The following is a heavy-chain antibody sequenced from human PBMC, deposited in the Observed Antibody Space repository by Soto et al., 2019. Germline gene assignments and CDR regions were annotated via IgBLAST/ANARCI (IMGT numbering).Heavy chain of an antibody. J-gene: IGHJ5*02. CDR3: ARDRGYSNWFDP. D-gene: IGHD2-2*03. CDR1: GGSISPYY. V-gene: IGHV4-59*01. Sequence: SETLSLTCTVSGGSISPYYWSWIRQPPGKGLEWIGYIYYSGSTNYNPSLDSRVTISVDTSKNQFSLRLTSVTTADTAVYYCARDRGYSNWFDPWGQGALVTAPQ. CDR2: IYYSGST.